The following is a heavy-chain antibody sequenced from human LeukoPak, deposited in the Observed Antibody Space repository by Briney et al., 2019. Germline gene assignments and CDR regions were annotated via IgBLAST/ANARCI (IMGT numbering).Heavy chain of an antibody. Sequence: GGSLRLSCAASGFTFSSYSMNWVRQAPGKGLEWVSYISSSSSTIYYADSVKGRFTISRDNAKNSLYLQMNSLRAEDTAVYYCARDGYYYDSSGYYFDYWGQGALVTVSS. D-gene: IGHD3-22*01. J-gene: IGHJ4*02. CDR2: ISSSSSTI. V-gene: IGHV3-48*01. CDR3: ARDGYYYDSSGYYFDY. CDR1: GFTFSSYS.